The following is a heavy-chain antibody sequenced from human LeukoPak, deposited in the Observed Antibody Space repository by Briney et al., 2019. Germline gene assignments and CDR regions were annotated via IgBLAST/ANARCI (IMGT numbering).Heavy chain of an antibody. V-gene: IGHV6-1*01. D-gene: IGHD3-16*01. CDR2: TYFRSKWYN. CDR3: AKGSLEGGFDY. CDR1: GDSVSSNYAA. Sequence: SQTLSLTCGLSGDSVSSNYAAWNWIRQSPSRGLEWLGMTYFRSKWYNDYAVSVRSRISITPETSRNQFSLQLNSVTPEDKAVYYCAKGSLEGGFDYWGQGSLVIVSS. J-gene: IGHJ4*02.